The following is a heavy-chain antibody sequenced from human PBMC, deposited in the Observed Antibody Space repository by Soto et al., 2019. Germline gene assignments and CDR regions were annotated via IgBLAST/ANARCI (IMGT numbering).Heavy chain of an antibody. Sequence: PGESLKISCKGSGYSFTSYWIGWVRQMPGKGLEWMGIIYPGDSDTRYSPPFQGQVTISADKSISTAYLQWSSLKASDTAMYYCAGGLDSSSGYYGMDVWGQGSTDTGSS. CDR3: AGGLDSSSGYYGMDV. CDR1: GYSFTSYW. J-gene: IGHJ6*02. V-gene: IGHV5-51*01. D-gene: IGHD6-6*01. CDR2: IYPGDSDT.